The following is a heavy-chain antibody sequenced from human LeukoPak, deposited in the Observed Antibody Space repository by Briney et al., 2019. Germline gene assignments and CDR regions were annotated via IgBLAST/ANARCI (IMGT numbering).Heavy chain of an antibody. CDR2: INSGGTVT. V-gene: IGHV3-74*01. CDR3: AREGSGWKYYFDY. D-gene: IGHD6-19*01. Sequence: GGSLRLSCAASGFTFSDFWMHWVRQAPGKGLVWVSRINSGGTVTNYADSVKGRLTISRDNAKNSLYLQMNSLRAEDTAVYYCAREGSGWKYYFDYWGQGTLVTVSS. CDR1: GFTFSDFW. J-gene: IGHJ4*02.